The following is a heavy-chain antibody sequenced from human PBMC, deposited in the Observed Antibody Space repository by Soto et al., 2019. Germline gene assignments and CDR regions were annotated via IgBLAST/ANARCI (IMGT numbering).Heavy chain of an antibody. D-gene: IGHD2-8*01. V-gene: IGHV4-59*01. CDR2: IYYSGST. Sequence: QVQLQESGPGLVKPSETLSLTCTVSGGSISSYYWSWIRQPPGKGLEWIGYIYYSGSTNYNPSLKSRVTISVDQSKNQFSLQLSSVAAADKAVYYCAGASPCCTNGVCFNSWFDPWGQGTLVTVSS. CDR1: GGSISSYY. J-gene: IGHJ5*02. CDR3: AGASPCCTNGVCFNSWFDP.